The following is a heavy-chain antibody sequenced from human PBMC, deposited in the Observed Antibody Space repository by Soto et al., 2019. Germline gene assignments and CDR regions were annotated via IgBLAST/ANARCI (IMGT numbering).Heavy chain of an antibody. Sequence: QVQLQESCPGLVKPSQTLSLTCTVSGGSISSGGYYWNWIRQHPGKGLELIGYIYYSGSTYYNPGPQRGATTSVETSKNQFSLKLSSLTAEDPTVYYCAREPLSWGQGTLVTVSS. CDR3: AREPLS. V-gene: IGHV4-31*03. CDR1: GGSISSGGYY. CDR2: IYYSGST. J-gene: IGHJ4*02. D-gene: IGHD3-16*02.